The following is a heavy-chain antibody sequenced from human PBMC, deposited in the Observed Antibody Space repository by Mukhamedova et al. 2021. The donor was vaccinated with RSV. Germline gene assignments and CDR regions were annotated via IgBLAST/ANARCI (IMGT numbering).Heavy chain of an antibody. CDR3: AREGAAAGFDY. D-gene: IGHD6-13*01. Sequence: VRQAPGKGLEWVANIKQDGSEKYYVDSVKGRFTISRDNAKNSLYLQMNSLRAEDTAVYYCAREGAAAGFDYWGQGTLVTVSS. V-gene: IGHV3-7*05. CDR2: IKQDGSEK. J-gene: IGHJ4*02.